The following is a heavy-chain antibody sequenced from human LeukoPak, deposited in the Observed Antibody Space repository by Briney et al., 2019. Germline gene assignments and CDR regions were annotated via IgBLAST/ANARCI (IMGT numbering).Heavy chain of an antibody. CDR1: GGSISSGGYY. D-gene: IGHD3-22*01. Sequence: PSETLSLTCAVSGGSISSGGYYWSWIRQPPGKGLEWIGYIYYSGSTNYNPSLKSRVTISVDTSKNQFSLKLSSVTAADTAVYYCARGYYYDSSGYYSPKGYYFDYWGQGTLVTVSS. V-gene: IGHV4-61*08. CDR3: ARGYYYDSSGYYSPKGYYFDY. CDR2: IYYSGST. J-gene: IGHJ4*02.